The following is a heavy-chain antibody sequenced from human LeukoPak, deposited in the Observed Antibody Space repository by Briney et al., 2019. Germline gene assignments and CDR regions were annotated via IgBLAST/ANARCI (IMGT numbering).Heavy chain of an antibody. Sequence: GGSLRLSCAASGFTFRSYWMHWARQAPGKGLVWVSRINIDGSTTNYADSVKGRFTISRDNAENTMYLQMNSLRSEDSAVYYCARGSPAAVWGQGALVTVSS. CDR2: INIDGSTT. V-gene: IGHV3-74*01. CDR3: ARGSPAAV. CDR1: GFTFRSYW. J-gene: IGHJ4*02. D-gene: IGHD6-25*01.